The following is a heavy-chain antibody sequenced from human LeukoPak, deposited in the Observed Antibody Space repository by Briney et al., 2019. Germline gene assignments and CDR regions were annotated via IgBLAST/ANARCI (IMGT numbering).Heavy chain of an antibody. V-gene: IGHV4-61*01. CDR3: ATDYSNFYGMDV. Sequence: SETLSLICTVSGGSVNSGSYFWSWIRQSPGKGLEWIGYIQNSVRTNYNPSLESRVTISVDSSKDQFSLRLSSVTAADTAVYYCATDYSNFYGMDVWGQGTTVTVSS. CDR2: IQNSVRT. D-gene: IGHD4-11*01. J-gene: IGHJ6*02. CDR1: GGSVNSGSYF.